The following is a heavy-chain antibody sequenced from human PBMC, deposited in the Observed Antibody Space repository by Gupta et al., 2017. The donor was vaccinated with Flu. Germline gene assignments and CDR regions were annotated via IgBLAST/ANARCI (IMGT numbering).Heavy chain of an antibody. J-gene: IGHJ3*02. CDR3: AKDFDYGGNPVVAAFDI. CDR1: GSTFVDYA. Sequence: EVQLVASGGGLVQPGRSLRLSCAASGSTFVDYACHWVRQDPGKGLEGVSGISWNSGSIGYADSVKGRFTISRDNAKNSLYLQMNSLRAEDTALYYGAKDFDYGGNPVVAAFDIWGQGTMVTVSS. CDR2: ISWNSGSI. V-gene: IGHV3-9*01. D-gene: IGHD4-17*01.